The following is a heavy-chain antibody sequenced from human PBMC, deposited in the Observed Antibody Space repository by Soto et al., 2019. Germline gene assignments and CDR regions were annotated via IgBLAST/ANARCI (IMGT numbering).Heavy chain of an antibody. D-gene: IGHD5-18*01. J-gene: IGHJ6*02. V-gene: IGHV1-46*01. CDR1: GYTFTSYY. CDR3: ARGGRIVDTGIGYYYYHAMDV. Sequence: QEQRVQSGAEVKKPGASVKASCKASGYTFTSYYIHWVRQAPGQGLEWMGIFNPTGDTASYAQKLQGRVTMTRDPSTGTAYMELGSLRSEATAVYYCARGGRIVDTGIGYYYYHAMDVWGQGTTVTVS. CDR2: FNPTGDTA.